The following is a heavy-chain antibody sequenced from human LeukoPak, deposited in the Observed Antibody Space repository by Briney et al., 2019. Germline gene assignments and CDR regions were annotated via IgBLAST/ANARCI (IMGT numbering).Heavy chain of an antibody. CDR2: IYYSGST. CDR3: ARGLAGATTGYFDY. D-gene: IGHD1-26*01. J-gene: IGHJ4*02. V-gene: IGHV4-61*08. Sequence: SETPSLTCTVSGGSISSGDYYWSWIRQPPGKGLEWIGYIYYSGSTNYNPSLKSRVTISVDTSKNQFSLKLSSVTAADTAVYYCARGLAGATTGYFDYWGQGTLVTVSS. CDR1: GGSISSGDYY.